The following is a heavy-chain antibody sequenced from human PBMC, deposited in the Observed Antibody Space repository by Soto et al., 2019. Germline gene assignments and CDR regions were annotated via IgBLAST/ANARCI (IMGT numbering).Heavy chain of an antibody. CDR2: ISGSGDNT. D-gene: IGHD2-15*01. V-gene: IGHV3-23*01. Sequence: SGGSLRLSCAASGFTFSNYVMSWVRQAPGKGLEWVSSISGSGDNTYYADSVKGRFTISRDNSKNTLFLQMNSLRAEDTAVYYCARDPPHYCSGGSCHDYWGQGTLVTVSS. CDR1: GFTFSNYV. CDR3: ARDPPHYCSGGSCHDY. J-gene: IGHJ4*02.